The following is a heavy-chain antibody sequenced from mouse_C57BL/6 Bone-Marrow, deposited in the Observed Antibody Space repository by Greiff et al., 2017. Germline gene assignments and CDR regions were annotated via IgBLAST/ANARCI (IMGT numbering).Heavy chain of an antibody. CDR3: ARKGAEPYSKGGYYCDY. Sequence: QVQLQQSGPELVKPGASVKISCKASGYAFSSSWMNWVKQRPGKGLEWIGRIYPGDGDTNSNGKFKGKATLTADKSSSTAYMQLSSLTSEDSAVYFWARKGAEPYSKGGYYCDYWGQGTTLTVSS. J-gene: IGHJ2*01. CDR2: IYPGDGDT. D-gene: IGHD2-5*01. CDR1: GYAFSSSW. V-gene: IGHV1-82*01.